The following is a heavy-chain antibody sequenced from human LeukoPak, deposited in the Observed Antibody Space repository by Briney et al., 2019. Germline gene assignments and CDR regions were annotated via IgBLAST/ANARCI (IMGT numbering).Heavy chain of an antibody. V-gene: IGHV4-59*01. CDR2: IAYSGST. Sequence: SETLSLTCTVSGGSISSYYWSWIRQPPGKGLEWIGHIAYSGSTIYNPSLKSRVTITLDTSKNLFSLKPTSVTAADTAVYYCARDYGGNSITFGIWGQGTRVTVSS. CDR3: ARDYGGNSITFGI. D-gene: IGHD4-23*01. J-gene: IGHJ3*02. CDR1: GGSISSYY.